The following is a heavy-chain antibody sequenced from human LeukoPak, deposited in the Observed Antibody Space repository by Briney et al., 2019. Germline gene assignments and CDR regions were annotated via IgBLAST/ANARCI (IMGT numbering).Heavy chain of an antibody. V-gene: IGHV4-4*07. CDR3: AREDRYCSGGSCYS. CDR1: GGSISSYY. Sequence: PSETLSLTCTVSGGSISSYYWSWIRQPAGKGLEWIGRIYSSGSTNYNPSLKSRVTISVDTSKSQFSLKLSSVTAADTALYYCAREDRYCSGGSCYSWGQGTLVTVSS. J-gene: IGHJ4*02. D-gene: IGHD2-15*01. CDR2: IYSSGST.